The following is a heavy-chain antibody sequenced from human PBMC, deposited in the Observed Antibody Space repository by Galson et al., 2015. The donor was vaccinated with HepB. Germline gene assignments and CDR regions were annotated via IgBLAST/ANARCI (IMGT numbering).Heavy chain of an antibody. Sequence: SVKVSCKASGYTFTSYDINWVRQATGQGLEWMGWMNPNSGNTGYAQKFQGRVTMTRNTSISTAYMELSSLRSEDTAVYYCARLPHDYGDEDYYYYGMDVWGQGTTVTVSS. V-gene: IGHV1-8*01. D-gene: IGHD4-17*01. CDR3: ARLPHDYGDEDYYYYGMDV. CDR2: MNPNSGNT. CDR1: GYTFTSYD. J-gene: IGHJ6*02.